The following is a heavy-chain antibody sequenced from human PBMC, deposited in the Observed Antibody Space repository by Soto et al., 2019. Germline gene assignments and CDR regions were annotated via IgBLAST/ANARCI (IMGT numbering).Heavy chain of an antibody. CDR2: ISGSGGST. Sequence: GESLKISCAASGFTFSSYAMSWVRQAPGKGLEWVSAISGSGGSTYYADSVKGRFTISRDNSKNTLYLQMNSLRAEDTAVYYCANPRGSSAGPKNYDYWGQGTLVTVSS. V-gene: IGHV3-23*01. CDR1: GFTFSSYA. CDR3: ANPRGSSAGPKNYDY. J-gene: IGHJ4*02. D-gene: IGHD6-6*01.